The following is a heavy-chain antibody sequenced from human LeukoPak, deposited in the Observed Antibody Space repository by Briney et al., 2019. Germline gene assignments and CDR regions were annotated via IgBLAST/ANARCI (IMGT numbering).Heavy chain of an antibody. Sequence: ASVKVSCKASGYTFTGYYMHWVRQAPGQGLEWMGWINPKTGDTYYVQKFQGRVTMTRDTSISTAYMELSKLRSDATAVYYCARDRLHVGSGDYWGQGTLVTVSS. J-gene: IGHJ4*02. CDR1: GYTFTGYY. V-gene: IGHV1-2*02. D-gene: IGHD3-10*01. CDR2: INPKTGDT. CDR3: ARDRLHVGSGDY.